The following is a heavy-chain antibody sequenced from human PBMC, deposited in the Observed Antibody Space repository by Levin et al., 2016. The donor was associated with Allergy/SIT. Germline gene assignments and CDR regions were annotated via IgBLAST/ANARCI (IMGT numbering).Heavy chain of an antibody. Sequence: GGSLRLSCAASGFTFSSYAMSWVRQAPGKGLEWVSAISGSGGSTYYADSVKGRFTISRDNSKNTLYLQMNSLRAEDAALYYCAKDQRAVTGTSGFGFDIWGQGTMVTVSS. CDR2: ISGSGGST. CDR1: GFTFSSYA. V-gene: IGHV3-23*01. D-gene: IGHD6-19*01. J-gene: IGHJ3*02. CDR3: AKDQRAVTGTSGFGFDI.